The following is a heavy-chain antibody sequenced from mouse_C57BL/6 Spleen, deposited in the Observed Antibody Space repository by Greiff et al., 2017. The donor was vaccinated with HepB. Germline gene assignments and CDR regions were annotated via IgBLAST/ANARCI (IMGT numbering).Heavy chain of an antibody. CDR2: ISDGGSYT. Sequence: EVQVVESGGGLVKPGGSLKLSCAASGFTFSSYAMSWVRQTPEKRLEWVATISDGGSYTYYPDNVKGRFTISRDNAKNNLYLQMSHLKSEDTAMYYCARGRSTMITTGYYFDYWGQGTTLTVSS. D-gene: IGHD2-4*01. J-gene: IGHJ2*01. CDR3: ARGRSTMITTGYYFDY. CDR1: GFTFSSYA. V-gene: IGHV5-4*01.